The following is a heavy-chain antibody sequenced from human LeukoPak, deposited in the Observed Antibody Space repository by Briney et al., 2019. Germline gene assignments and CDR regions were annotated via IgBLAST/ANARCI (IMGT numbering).Heavy chain of an antibody. CDR2: ISKDGSNE. Sequence: GGSLRLSCAASGFTFSSYGLHWVRQAPGKGLECVAVISKDGSNEHYADPGKGRFTISRDNSKNTLYLQMNSLRTEDTAVYYCVRDRGDGYNQIDYWGQGTLVTVSS. V-gene: IGHV3-30*04. D-gene: IGHD5-24*01. J-gene: IGHJ4*02. CDR3: VRDRGDGYNQIDY. CDR1: GFTFSSYG.